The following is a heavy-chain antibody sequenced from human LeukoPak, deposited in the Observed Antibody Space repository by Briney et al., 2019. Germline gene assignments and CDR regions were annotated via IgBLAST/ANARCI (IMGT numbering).Heavy chain of an antibody. D-gene: IGHD3-22*01. CDR3: APAPPPYYYGSSGYYYSYYYDY. CDR2: INPNSGGT. J-gene: IGHJ4*02. Sequence: ASVKVSCKASGYTFSDYYMHWVRQAPGQGLEWMGSINPNSGGTNYAQKFQGRVTMTRDTSISTAYMELSRLRSDDTAVYYCAPAPPPYYYGSSGYYYSYYYDYWGQGTLVTVSS. V-gene: IGHV1-2*02. CDR1: GYTFSDYY.